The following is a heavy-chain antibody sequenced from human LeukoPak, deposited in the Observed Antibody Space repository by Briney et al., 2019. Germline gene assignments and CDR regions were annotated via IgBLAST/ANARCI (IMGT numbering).Heavy chain of an antibody. D-gene: IGHD3-10*01. J-gene: IGHJ4*02. CDR3: ARVHPTYGGVDY. Sequence: GGSLRLSCAASGFTFSSYSMSWVRQAPGKGLEWVSSISSSSSYIYYADSVKGRFTISRDNAKNSLYLQMNSLRAEDTAVYYCARVHPTYGGVDYWGQGTLVTVSS. CDR1: GFTFSSYS. V-gene: IGHV3-21*01. CDR2: ISSSSSYI.